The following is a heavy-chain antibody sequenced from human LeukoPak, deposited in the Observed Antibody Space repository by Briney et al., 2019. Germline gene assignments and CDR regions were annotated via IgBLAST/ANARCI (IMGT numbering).Heavy chain of an antibody. CDR1: GYTFTGYY. J-gene: IGHJ4*02. D-gene: IGHD2-15*01. Sequence: ASVKVSCKASGYTFTGYYMHWVRQAPGQGLEWMGWINPSSGGTNYAQKFQGRVTMTRDTSISTAYIELSRLTSDDTAVYYCARVGGYCSAGTCYWNYWGQGTLVTVSS. CDR3: ARVGGYCSAGTCYWNY. V-gene: IGHV1-2*02. CDR2: INPSSGGT.